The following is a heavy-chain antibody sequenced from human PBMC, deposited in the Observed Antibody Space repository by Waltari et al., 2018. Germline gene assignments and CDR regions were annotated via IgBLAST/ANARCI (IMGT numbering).Heavy chain of an antibody. D-gene: IGHD3-16*01. CDR3: ARVAKRDDYNAIDY. J-gene: IGHJ4*02. Sequence: EVQLVQSGVEVKKPGESLRISCKGSGYSFTNYWIGWVRQMPGKGLEWMAIINPGYSRTIYSLSCQGQVTVSVDKSISTAYLQWSSLKASDTAIYYCARVAKRDDYNAIDYWGQGTLVTVSS. CDR1: GYSFTNYW. V-gene: IGHV5-51*01. CDR2: INPGYSRT.